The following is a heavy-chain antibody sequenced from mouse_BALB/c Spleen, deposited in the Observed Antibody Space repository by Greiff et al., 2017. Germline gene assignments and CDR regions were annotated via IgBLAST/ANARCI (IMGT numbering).Heavy chain of an antibody. Sequence: EVKLMESGPSLVKPSQTLSLTCSVTGDSITSGYWNWIRKFPGNKLEYMGYISYSGSTYYNPSLKSRISITRDTSKNQYYLQLNSVTTEDTATYYCARFDYGSRRYFDVWGAGTTVTVSS. V-gene: IGHV3-8*02. CDR1: GDSITSGY. CDR2: ISYSGST. J-gene: IGHJ1*01. CDR3: ARFDYGSRRYFDV. D-gene: IGHD1-1*01.